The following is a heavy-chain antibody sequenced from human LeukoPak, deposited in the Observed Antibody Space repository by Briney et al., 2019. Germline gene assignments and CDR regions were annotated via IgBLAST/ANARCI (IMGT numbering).Heavy chain of an antibody. J-gene: IGHJ4*02. CDR2: IKSKTDGGTT. V-gene: IGHV3-15*01. D-gene: IGHD5-12*01. Sequence: PGGSLRLSCAASGFTFSNAWMSWVRQAPGKGLEWVGRIKSKTDGGTTDYAAPVKGRFTVSRDDSKNTLYLQMNSLKTEDTAVYYCTTDRIRGYSGYDYVGYWGQGTLVTVSS. CDR1: GFTFSNAW. CDR3: TTDRIRGYSGYDYVGY.